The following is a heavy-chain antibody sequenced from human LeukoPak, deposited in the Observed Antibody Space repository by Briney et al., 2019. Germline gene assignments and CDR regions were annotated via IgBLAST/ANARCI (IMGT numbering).Heavy chain of an antibody. CDR2: ISSSSSYK. CDR3: ARDQLDY. V-gene: IGHV3-21*01. Sequence: GGSLRLSCAASGFTFSSYSMNWVRQAPGKGLEWVSSISSSSSYKYYADSVKGRFTISRDNAKNSLYLQMNSLRAEDTAVYYCARDQLDYWGQGTLVTVSS. CDR1: GFTFSSYS. J-gene: IGHJ4*02.